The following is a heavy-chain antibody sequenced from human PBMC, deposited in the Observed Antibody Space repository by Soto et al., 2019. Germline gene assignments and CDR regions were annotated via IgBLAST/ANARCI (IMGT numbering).Heavy chain of an antibody. CDR1: GFTFSSYG. CDR2: ISFDGSNK. D-gene: IGHD6-19*01. J-gene: IGHJ4*02. V-gene: IGHV3-30*03. CDR3: ASRSSGWYFDY. Sequence: GGSLRLSCAASGFTFSSYGIHWVRQAPGKGLEWVAVISFDGSNKYYADFVKGRFTISRDNSKNTLYLQMNSLRAEDTAVYYCASRSSGWYFDYWGQGTLVTVSS.